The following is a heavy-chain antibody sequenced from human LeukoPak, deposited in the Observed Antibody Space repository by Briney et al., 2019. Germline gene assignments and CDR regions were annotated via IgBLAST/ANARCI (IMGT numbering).Heavy chain of an antibody. J-gene: IGHJ4*02. CDR1: GFTFSSYG. Sequence: GRSLRLSCAASGFTFSSYGMHWVRQAPGKGPEWVAVIWYDGSNKYYADSVKGRFTISRDNSKNTLYLQMNSLRAQDTAVYYCARGGSGSYSNDYWGQGTLVTVSP. CDR2: IWYDGSNK. CDR3: ARGGSGSYSNDY. D-gene: IGHD3-10*01. V-gene: IGHV3-33*01.